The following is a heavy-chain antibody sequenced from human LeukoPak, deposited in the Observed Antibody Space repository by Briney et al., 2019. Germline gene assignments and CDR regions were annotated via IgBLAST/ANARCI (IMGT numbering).Heavy chain of an antibody. CDR1: GFAFSSYA. D-gene: IGHD3-10*01. Sequence: GGSLRLSCAASGFAFSSYAMHWVRQAPGKGLEYVSAISSNGGSTYYANSVKGRFTISRDKSKNTLYLQMGSLRAEDMAVYYCARSYGSLYCFDYWGQGTLVTVSS. CDR2: ISSNGGST. CDR3: ARSYGSLYCFDY. V-gene: IGHV3-64*01. J-gene: IGHJ4*02.